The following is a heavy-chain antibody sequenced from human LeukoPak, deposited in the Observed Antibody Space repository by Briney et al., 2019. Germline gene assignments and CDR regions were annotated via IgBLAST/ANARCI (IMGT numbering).Heavy chain of an antibody. CDR3: AKELEYSGSYPDY. D-gene: IGHD1-26*01. J-gene: IGHJ4*02. CDR2: ISGGGGST. Sequence: PGGSLRLSCAASGFTVSSNYMSWVRQAPGKGLEWVSAISGGGGSTYYADSVKGRFTISRDNSKNTLSLQMNSLRGEDTAVYYCAKELEYSGSYPDYWGQGTLVTVSS. V-gene: IGHV3-23*01. CDR1: GFTVSSNY.